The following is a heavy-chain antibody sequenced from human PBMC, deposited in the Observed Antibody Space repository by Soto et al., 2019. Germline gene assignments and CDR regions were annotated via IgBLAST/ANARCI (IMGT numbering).Heavy chain of an antibody. D-gene: IGHD4-17*01. CDR3: ATTVTHTHWYFDL. J-gene: IGHJ2*01. Sequence: EVQLVESGGALVQPGGSLRLSCAASGFTVSSNYMSWVRRAPGKGLEWVSVIYSGGSTYYADSVKGRFTISRDNSKNTLYLQMNSLRAEDTAVYYCATTVTHTHWYFDLWGRGTLVTVSS. CDR2: IYSGGST. CDR1: GFTVSSNY. V-gene: IGHV3-66*01.